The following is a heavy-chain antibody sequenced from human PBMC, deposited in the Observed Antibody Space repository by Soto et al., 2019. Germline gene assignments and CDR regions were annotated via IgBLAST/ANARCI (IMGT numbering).Heavy chain of an antibody. CDR3: ARSDNRNSLYGVDV. CDR1: GGSLSGYY. Sequence: SETLSLTCAVNGGSLSGYYWSWIRQSPGKGLEWIGEINHRGSSDYNPSLKSRVTISIDASKNHVTLELTSVTAADTAVYYCARSDNRNSLYGVDVWGQGTAVTVSS. J-gene: IGHJ6*02. V-gene: IGHV4-34*01. D-gene: IGHD1-7*01. CDR2: INHRGSS.